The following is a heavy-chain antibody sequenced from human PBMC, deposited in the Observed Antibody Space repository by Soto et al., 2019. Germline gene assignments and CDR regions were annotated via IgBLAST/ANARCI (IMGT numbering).Heavy chain of an antibody. CDR2: MNPNSGNT. V-gene: IGHV1-8*01. CDR3: ARDTLFNYYGSGSPFGY. J-gene: IGHJ4*02. D-gene: IGHD3-10*01. Sequence: GASVKVSCKASAYTFTSYNINWVLQATGQGLEWMGWMNPNSGNTGYAQKFQGRVTMTRNTSISTAYMELSSLRSEDTAVYYCARDTLFNYYGSGSPFGYWGQGTLVTVS. CDR1: AYTFTSYN.